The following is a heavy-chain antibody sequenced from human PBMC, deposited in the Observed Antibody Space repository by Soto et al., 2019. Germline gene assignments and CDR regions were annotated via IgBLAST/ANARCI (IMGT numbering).Heavy chain of an antibody. CDR2: IYSSGST. D-gene: IGHD1-1*01. V-gene: IGHV4-30-4*08. Sequence: QVQLQESGPGLVKPSQTLSLTCTVSGCSIKSNDYYWNWFRQHPEKGLEWIGYIYSSGSTSYNPSPQTRVTQSGDTSKKHFPLGLHFSTAAETVVYYCARATLSARLKGPTTDTLDNMGQATLVSVSS. CDR3: ARATLSARLKGPTTDTLDN. J-gene: IGHJ3*02. CDR1: GCSIKSNDYY.